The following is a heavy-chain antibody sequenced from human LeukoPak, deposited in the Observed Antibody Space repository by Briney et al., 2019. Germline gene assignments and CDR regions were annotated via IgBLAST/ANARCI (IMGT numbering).Heavy chain of an antibody. CDR1: GFTFSSYA. Sequence: GRSLRLSCAASGFTFSSYAMHWVRQAPGKGLEWVAVVSYDGSNKYYADSVKGRFTISRDNSKNTLYLQMNSLRAEDTAVYYCARDSDSSGYDPYYYYYGMDVWGQGTTVTVS. D-gene: IGHD3-22*01. CDR2: VSYDGSNK. V-gene: IGHV3-30*04. CDR3: ARDSDSSGYDPYYYYYGMDV. J-gene: IGHJ6*02.